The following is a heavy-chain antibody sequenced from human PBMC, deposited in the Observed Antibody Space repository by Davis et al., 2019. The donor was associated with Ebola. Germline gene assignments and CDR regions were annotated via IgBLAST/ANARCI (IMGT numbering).Heavy chain of an antibody. CDR1: GFTFSSYW. CDR2: MNQDGGEK. V-gene: IGHV3-7*01. D-gene: IGHD3-16*01. Sequence: GESLKISCAASGFTFSSYWMTWVRQAPGKGPEWVAHMNQDGGEKYHVDSVKGRFTISRDDSKNTVYLQMNNLRVEDTAVYYCARDLSHASLDFNYWGQGTLVTVSS. J-gene: IGHJ4*02. CDR3: ARDLSHASLDFNY.